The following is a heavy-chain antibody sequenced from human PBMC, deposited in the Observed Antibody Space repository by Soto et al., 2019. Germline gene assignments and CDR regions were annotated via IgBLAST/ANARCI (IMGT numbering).Heavy chain of an antibody. CDR1: ESTFPDYY. CDR2: INPNNGGT. D-gene: IGHD4-17*01. V-gene: IGHV1-2*02. Sequence: ASVKGYCKASESTFPDYYMHWVRQAPGQGLEWMGWINPNNGGTNYVQKFQDRVTMTRDTSITTAYMELSGLRSDDTAVYYCARDPGPYGDYSYWGQGNLVSVSS. CDR3: ARDPGPYGDYSY. J-gene: IGHJ4*02.